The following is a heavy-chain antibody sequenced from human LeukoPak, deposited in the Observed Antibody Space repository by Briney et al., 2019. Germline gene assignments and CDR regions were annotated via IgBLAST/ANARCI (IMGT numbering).Heavy chain of an antibody. CDR2: IWYDGRNK. V-gene: IGHV3-33*01. J-gene: IGHJ6*03. CDR1: GFTFSSYG. Sequence: GGSLRLSYAASGFTFSSYGMHWVRQAPGKGLEWVAVIWYDGRNKYYADSVKGRFTISRDNSKNTLYLQMNSLRDEDTAVYYCARDLDYYYMDVWGKGTTVTVSS. CDR3: ARDLDYYYMDV.